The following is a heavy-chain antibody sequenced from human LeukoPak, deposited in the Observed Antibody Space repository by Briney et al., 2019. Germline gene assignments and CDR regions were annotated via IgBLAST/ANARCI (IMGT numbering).Heavy chain of an antibody. CDR3: AREKKDVYYYYGMDV. J-gene: IGHJ6*02. CDR1: GYTFTGYY. D-gene: IGHD2-15*01. Sequence: GASVKVSCKASGYTFTGYYMHWVRQAPGQGLEWMGWINPNSGGTSYAQKFQGRVTMTRDTSISTAYMELSRLRSDDTAVYYCAREKKDVYYYYGMDVWGQGTTVTVSS. V-gene: IGHV1-2*02. CDR2: INPNSGGT.